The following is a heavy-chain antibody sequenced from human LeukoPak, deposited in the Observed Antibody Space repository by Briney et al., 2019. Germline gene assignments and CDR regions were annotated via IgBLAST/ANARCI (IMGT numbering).Heavy chain of an antibody. Sequence: ASAKVSCKASGGTFSSYAISWVRQAPGQGLEWMGGIIPIFGTANYAQKFQGRVTITADKSTSTAYMELSSLRSEDTAVYYCASSYYDFWSGYYTQHYYYMDVWGKGTTVTVSS. CDR2: IIPIFGTA. J-gene: IGHJ6*03. V-gene: IGHV1-69*06. D-gene: IGHD3-3*01. CDR3: ASSYYDFWSGYYTQHYYYMDV. CDR1: GGTFSSYA.